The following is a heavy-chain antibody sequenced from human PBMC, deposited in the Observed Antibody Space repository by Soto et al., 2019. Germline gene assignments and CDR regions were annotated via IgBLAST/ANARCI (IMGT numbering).Heavy chain of an antibody. Sequence: GESLKISFKGSGYSFTSYWIGWVRQTPGKGLEWMGIIDPADSETKYSPSFQGQVTISADKSINTAYLQGSSLKASDTAMYYCARLGQGGYVQGMDVWGQGTTVTVSS. J-gene: IGHJ6*02. CDR3: ARLGQGGYVQGMDV. V-gene: IGHV5-51*01. D-gene: IGHD5-12*01. CDR1: GYSFTSYW. CDR2: IDPADSET.